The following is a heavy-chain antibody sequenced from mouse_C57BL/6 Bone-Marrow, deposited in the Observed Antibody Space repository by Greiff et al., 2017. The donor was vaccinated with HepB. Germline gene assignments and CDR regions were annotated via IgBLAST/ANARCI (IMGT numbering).Heavy chain of an antibody. Sequence: ESGPGLVKPSQSLSLTCSVTGYSITSGYYWNWIRQFPGNKLEWMGYISYDGSNNYNPSLKNRISLTRDTSKNQFFLKLNSVTTEDTATYYCARGPPYYYGSSYPYFDYWGQGTTLTVSS. D-gene: IGHD1-1*01. J-gene: IGHJ2*01. CDR2: ISYDGSN. V-gene: IGHV3-6*01. CDR3: ARGPPYYYGSSYPYFDY. CDR1: GYSITSGYY.